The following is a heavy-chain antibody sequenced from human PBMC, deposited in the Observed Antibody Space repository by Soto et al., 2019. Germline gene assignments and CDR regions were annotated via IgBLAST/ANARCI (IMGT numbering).Heavy chain of an antibody. J-gene: IGHJ2*01. CDR3: ARGPTTSHWCYGC. D-gene: IGHD4-17*01. Sequence: SETLSLTCTVSGGSIDYYDWTWIRQPLGKDMERIGYVPYSGCSKSNPSLTCRVTISVDTSTTQFSLKLSSVTSADTAVSYCARGPTTSHWCYGCWGRGTLVAFSS. CDR1: GGSIDYYD. V-gene: IGHV4-59*12. CDR2: VPYSGCS.